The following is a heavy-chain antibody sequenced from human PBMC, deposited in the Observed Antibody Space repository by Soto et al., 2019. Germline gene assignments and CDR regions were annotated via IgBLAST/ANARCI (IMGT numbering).Heavy chain of an antibody. CDR2: IRYDGSNK. CDR3: ASSIN. Sequence: VGSLRLSCAASGFPFSSYGMHWVRQAPGKGLDWVAVIRYDGSNKDYSESLKGRFTISRDNSKNTLYLQINSLRADDTAVYYCASSINWGQGTLVTDSS. J-gene: IGHJ4*02. V-gene: IGHV3-33*01. CDR1: GFPFSSYG.